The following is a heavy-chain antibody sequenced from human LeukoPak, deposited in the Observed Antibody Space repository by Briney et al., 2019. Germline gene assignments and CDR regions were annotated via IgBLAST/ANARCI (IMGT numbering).Heavy chain of an antibody. J-gene: IGHJ3*02. Sequence: PSETLSLTCTVSGGSISSYYWSWIRQPAGKGLEWIGRIYTSGSTNYNPSLKSRVTMSVDTSKNQFPLRRSSVTAADTAVYYCARDSRSITMIVVDDAFDIWGQGTMVTVSS. CDR1: GGSISSYY. V-gene: IGHV4-4*07. D-gene: IGHD3-22*01. CDR2: IYTSGST. CDR3: ARDSRSITMIVVDDAFDI.